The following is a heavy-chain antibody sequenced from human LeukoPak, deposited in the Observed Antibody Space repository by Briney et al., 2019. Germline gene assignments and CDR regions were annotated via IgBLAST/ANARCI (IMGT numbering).Heavy chain of an antibody. V-gene: IGHV3-23*01. CDR1: GFTFSSYA. CDR2: ISGSGGST. Sequence: GGSLRLSCAASGFTFSSYAMSWVRQAPGKGLEWVSGISGSGGSTYYADSVKGRFTISRDNSKNTLYLQMNSLRAEDTAVYYCARDLSGSYFFDYWGQGTLVTVSS. D-gene: IGHD1-26*01. J-gene: IGHJ4*02. CDR3: ARDLSGSYFFDY.